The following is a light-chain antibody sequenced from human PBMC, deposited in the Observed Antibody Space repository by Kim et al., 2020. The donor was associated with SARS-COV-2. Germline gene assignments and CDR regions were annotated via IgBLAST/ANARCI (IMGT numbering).Light chain of an antibody. Sequence: SYELTQPPSVSVAPGKTARITCGGNNIGSKSVHWYQQKPGQAPVLVIYYDSDRPSGIPERFSGSNSGNTATLTISRVAAGDEAAYYCQLWDSSTDHVVFG. CDR3: QLWDSSTDHVV. J-gene: IGLJ2*01. CDR2: YDS. CDR1: NIGSKS. V-gene: IGLV3-21*04.